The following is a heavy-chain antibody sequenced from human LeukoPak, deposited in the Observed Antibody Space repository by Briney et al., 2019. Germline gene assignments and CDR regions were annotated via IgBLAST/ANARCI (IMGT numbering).Heavy chain of an antibody. CDR1: GGSFSGYY. CDR2: INHSGST. CDR3: ARHLMVRGVIIARYYYMDV. J-gene: IGHJ6*03. V-gene: IGHV4-34*01. D-gene: IGHD3-10*01. Sequence: SETLSLTCAVYGGSFSGYYWSWIRQPPGKGLEWIGEINHSGSTNYNPSLKSRVTISVDTSKNQFSLKLSSVTAADTAVYYCARHLMVRGVIIARYYYMDVWGKGTTVTISS.